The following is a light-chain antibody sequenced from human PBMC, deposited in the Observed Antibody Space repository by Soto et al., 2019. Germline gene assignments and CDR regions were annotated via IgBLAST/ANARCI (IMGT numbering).Light chain of an antibody. V-gene: IGKV1-39*01. CDR1: HHVIIW. Sequence: DIQLTHSPSTLSASVLDIVTITSLASHHVIIWLTWYQQRPGKAPKLLIYAASSLQTGVPSRFSGSGSGTDFTLTISSLQPEDFATYYCQQSYSTPWTFGQGTKVDIK. CDR3: QQSYSTPWT. J-gene: IGKJ1*01. CDR2: AAS.